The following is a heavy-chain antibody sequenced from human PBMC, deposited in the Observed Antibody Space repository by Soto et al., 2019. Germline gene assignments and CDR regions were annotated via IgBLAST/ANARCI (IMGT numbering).Heavy chain of an antibody. V-gene: IGHV3-30-3*01. J-gene: IGHJ6*02. D-gene: IGHD2-8*01. CDR1: GFTFIGYA. CDR2: ISYDGSNK. CDR3: ARAPDIVLIRAYYYYGMDV. Sequence: GGSLRLSCAASGFTFIGYAMHWVRQAPGKGLEWVAVISYDGSNKYYADSVKGRFTISRDNAKNTLYVQMNSLRPEDTAVYYCARAPDIVLIRAYYYYGMDVWGQGTTVTVSS.